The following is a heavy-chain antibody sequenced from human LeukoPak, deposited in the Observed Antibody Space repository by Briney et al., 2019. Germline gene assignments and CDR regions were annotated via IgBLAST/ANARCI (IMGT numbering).Heavy chain of an antibody. J-gene: IGHJ4*02. CDR1: GFTFSSYA. Sequence: PGGSLRLSCAASGFTFSSYAMSWVRQAPGKGLEWVSAISGSAGSTYYADSVKGRFTISRDNSKNTLYLQMNSLRAEDTAVYYCAKQTYYYDNSGYYYTGIGYWGQGTLVTVSS. CDR2: ISGSAGST. D-gene: IGHD3-22*01. CDR3: AKQTYYYDNSGYYYTGIGY. V-gene: IGHV3-23*01.